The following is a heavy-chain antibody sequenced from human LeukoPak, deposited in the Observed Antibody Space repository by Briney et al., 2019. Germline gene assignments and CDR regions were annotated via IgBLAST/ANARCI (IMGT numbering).Heavy chain of an antibody. CDR3: AKDLGYCSGTSCYWDC. D-gene: IGHD2-2*01. J-gene: IGHJ4*02. CDR2: IYSGGST. CDR1: GFTVSSNY. V-gene: IGHV3-53*01. Sequence: GGSLRLSCAASGFTVSSNYMSWVRQAPGKGLEWVSVIYSGGSTYYADSVKGRFTISRDNSKNTLYLQMNSLRAEDTAVYYCAKDLGYCSGTSCYWDCWGQGTLVTVSS.